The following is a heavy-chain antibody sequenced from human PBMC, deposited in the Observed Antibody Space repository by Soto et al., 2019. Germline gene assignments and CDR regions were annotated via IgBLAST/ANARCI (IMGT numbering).Heavy chain of an antibody. J-gene: IGHJ5*02. V-gene: IGHV1-58*02. CDR2: IVVGSGNT. CDR3: AVDSSSWYGNWFDP. CDR1: GFTFTSSA. Sequence: GASVKVSCKACGFTFTSSAMQWVRQARGQRLEWIGWIVVGSGNTNYAQKFQERVTITRDMSTSTAYMELSSLRSDDTAVYYCAVDSSSWYGNWFDPWGQGTLVTVS. D-gene: IGHD6-13*01.